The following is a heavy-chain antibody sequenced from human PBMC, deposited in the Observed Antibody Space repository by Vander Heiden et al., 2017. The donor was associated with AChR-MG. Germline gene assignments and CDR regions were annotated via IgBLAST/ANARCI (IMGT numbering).Heavy chain of an antibody. D-gene: IGHD3-10*01. CDR2: ISSGGSTI. V-gene: IGHV3-11*01. CDR1: GFTFSDDC. J-gene: IGHJ4*02. CDR3: ARDLGLRMSLIDY. Sequence: QAQLVESGGGLVKHGGSLRRSCAAYGFTFSDDCMSWSRQAPGKGLEWVSYISSGGSTIYYADSVKGRFTISRDNAKNSLYLQMNSLRAEDTAVYYCARDLGLRMSLIDYWGQGTLVTVSS.